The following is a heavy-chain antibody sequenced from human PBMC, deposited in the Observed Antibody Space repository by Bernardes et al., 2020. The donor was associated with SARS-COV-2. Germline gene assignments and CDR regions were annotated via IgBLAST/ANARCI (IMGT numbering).Heavy chain of an antibody. Sequence: GGSLRLSCAPSGFTFSSYAMSWVRQAPGKGLEWVSGISGSGGSAYYADSVKGRFSISRDNSKNTLYLQMNSLRAEDTAVYYCARGGYSSPVDFGYWGQGTLVTVSS. V-gene: IGHV3-23*01. CDR3: ARGGYSSPVDFGY. D-gene: IGHD6-13*01. CDR1: GFTFSSYA. CDR2: ISGSGGSA. J-gene: IGHJ4*02.